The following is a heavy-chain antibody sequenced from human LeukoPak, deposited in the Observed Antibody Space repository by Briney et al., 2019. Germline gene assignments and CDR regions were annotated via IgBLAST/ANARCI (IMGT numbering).Heavy chain of an antibody. CDR3: ARDQREIAAAGSFDN. Sequence: ASVKVSCKASGYTFTGYYVHWVRQAPGQGLEWMGWINGNSGGTNYAQKFQGRVTMTRDTSISTAYMELSRLRSDDTAVYFCARDQREIAAAGSFDNWGQGTLVTVSS. D-gene: IGHD6-13*01. V-gene: IGHV1-2*02. CDR2: INGNSGGT. J-gene: IGHJ4*02. CDR1: GYTFTGYY.